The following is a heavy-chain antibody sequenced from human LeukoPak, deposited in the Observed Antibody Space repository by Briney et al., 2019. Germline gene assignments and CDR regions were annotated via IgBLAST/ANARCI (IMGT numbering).Heavy chain of an antibody. V-gene: IGHV3-48*01. CDR2: ISSSSSTI. J-gene: IGHJ4*02. CDR3: ARDGRLRDFDY. D-gene: IGHD3-16*01. Sequence: GGSLRLSCAASGFTFSSYSMNWVRQAPGKGLEWVSYISSSSSTIYYADSVKGRFTISRDNAKNSLYLQMNSLRAEDTAVYYCARDGRLRDFDYWGQGTLVTVSS. CDR1: GFTFSSYS.